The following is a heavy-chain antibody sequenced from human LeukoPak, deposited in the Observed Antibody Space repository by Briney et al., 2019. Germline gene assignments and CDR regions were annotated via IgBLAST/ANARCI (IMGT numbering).Heavy chain of an antibody. J-gene: IGHJ5*02. V-gene: IGHV1-8*03. Sequence: AASVKVSCKASGYTFTSYDINWVRQATGQGLEWMGWMNPNSGNTGCAQKFQGRVTITRNTSISTAYMELSSLRSEDTAVYYCARSRRVTYNWFDPWGQGTLVTVFS. D-gene: IGHD2-21*02. CDR2: MNPNSGNT. CDR1: GYTFTSYD. CDR3: ARSRRVTYNWFDP.